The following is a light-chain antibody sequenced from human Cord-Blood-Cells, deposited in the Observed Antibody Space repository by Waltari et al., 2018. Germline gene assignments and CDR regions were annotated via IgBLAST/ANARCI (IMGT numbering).Light chain of an antibody. V-gene: IGKV3-15*01. Sequence: EIVMPPSQATLSVSPGERATLSCRASQSVSSNLAWYQQKPGQAPRLLIYGASTRATGIPARFSGSGSGTEFTLTISSLQSEDFAVYYCQQYNNWPLTFGGGTKVEIK. J-gene: IGKJ4*01. CDR2: GAS. CDR1: QSVSSN. CDR3: QQYNNWPLT.